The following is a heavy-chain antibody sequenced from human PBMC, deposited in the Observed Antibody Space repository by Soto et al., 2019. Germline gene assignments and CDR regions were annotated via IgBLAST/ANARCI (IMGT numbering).Heavy chain of an antibody. Sequence: QVQLQESGPGLVKPSGTLSLTCAVSGGSVSSSNWWSWVRQSPGKGLEWMGEIYHSVSAHYNPSLKSRATIPLDKSKNQFSLRLTSVTAADTAVYYCARVPGVVVSADDAFDIWGPGTRVIVSS. CDR1: GGSVSSSNW. CDR3: ARVPGVVVSADDAFDI. D-gene: IGHD2-21*02. J-gene: IGHJ3*02. CDR2: IYHSVSA. V-gene: IGHV4-4*02.